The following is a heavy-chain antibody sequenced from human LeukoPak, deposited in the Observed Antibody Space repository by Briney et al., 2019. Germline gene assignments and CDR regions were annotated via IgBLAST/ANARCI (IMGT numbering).Heavy chain of an antibody. D-gene: IGHD2-2*01. CDR3: ARDPMPSAELHYFDY. Sequence: ASVKVSCKASGYTFTGYYLHWVRQAPGQGLEWMGWTNPNSGGTNYAQKFQGRVTMTRDTSISTAYMELNRLTSDDTAVYYCARDPMPSAELHYFDYWGQGTLVTVSS. CDR1: GYTFTGYY. J-gene: IGHJ4*02. V-gene: IGHV1-2*02. CDR2: TNPNSGGT.